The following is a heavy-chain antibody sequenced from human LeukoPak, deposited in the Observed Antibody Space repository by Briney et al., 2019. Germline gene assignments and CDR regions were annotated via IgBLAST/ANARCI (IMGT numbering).Heavy chain of an antibody. CDR1: GFTFSSYG. CDR2: IRHDGSNK. CDR3: ARNGILGIAAAVDV. J-gene: IGHJ6*04. D-gene: IGHD6-13*01. V-gene: IGHV3-30*02. Sequence: GGSLRLSCAASGFTFSSYGMHWVRQAPGKGLEWVAFIRHDGSNKYYADSVKGRFTISRDNSKNTLYLQMNSLRAGDTAVYYCARNGILGIAAAVDVWGKGTTVTVSS.